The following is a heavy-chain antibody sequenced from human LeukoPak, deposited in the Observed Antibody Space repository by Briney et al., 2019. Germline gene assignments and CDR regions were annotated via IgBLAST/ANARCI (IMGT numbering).Heavy chain of an antibody. J-gene: IGHJ6*03. CDR2: IYYSGST. CDR1: GGSISSSSYY. V-gene: IGHV4-39*07. CDR3: TRGSIAYYYMDV. D-gene: IGHD3-22*01. Sequence: SETLSLTCTVSGGSISSSSYYWGWIRQPPGKGLEWIGSIYYSGSTNYNLSLKSRVTISVDTSKNQFSLKLSSVTAADTAVYYCTRGSIAYYYMDVWGKGTTVTISS.